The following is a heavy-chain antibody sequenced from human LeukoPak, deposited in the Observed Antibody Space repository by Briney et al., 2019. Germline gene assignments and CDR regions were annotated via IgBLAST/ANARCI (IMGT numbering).Heavy chain of an antibody. V-gene: IGHV6-1*01. CDR1: GDSVSSNSAA. CDR3: ARVIWELQTKTKYYYYMDV. CDR2: TYYRSKWYN. D-gene: IGHD1-26*01. J-gene: IGHJ6*03. Sequence: SQTLSLTCAISGDSVSSNSAAWNWIRQSPSRGLEWLGRTYYRSKWYNDYAVSVKSRITINPDTSKNQFSLQLNSVTPEDTAVYYCARVIWELQTKTKYYYYMDVWGKGTTVTISS.